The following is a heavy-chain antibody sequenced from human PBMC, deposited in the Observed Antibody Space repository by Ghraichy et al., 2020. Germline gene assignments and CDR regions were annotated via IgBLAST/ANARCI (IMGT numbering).Heavy chain of an antibody. J-gene: IGHJ4*02. CDR3: FRENYSGYDYFDF. Sequence: VAIISYDGTVTHYADSVKGRFTVSRDNARHTLYLQLNGLRLEDTALYYCFRENYSGYDYFDFWGQGT. CDR2: ISYDGTVT. D-gene: IGHD5-12*01. V-gene: IGHV3-30*01.